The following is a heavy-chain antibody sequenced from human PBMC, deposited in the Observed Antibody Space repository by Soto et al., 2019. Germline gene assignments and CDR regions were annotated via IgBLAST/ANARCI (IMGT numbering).Heavy chain of an antibody. V-gene: IGHV1-3*01. CDR2: INAGNGNI. CDR1: GYTFTSYA. J-gene: IGHJ4*02. D-gene: IGHD6-19*01. Sequence: QVQLVQSGAEVKKPGASVKVSCKASGYTFTSYAMHWVRQAPGQRLEWMGWINAGNGNIKYSQKFQGRVTITRDTSGGSAYMEPRRLRSKETTVYFCVRDLGGWTDYWGQGTLVTVSS. CDR3: VRDLGGWTDY.